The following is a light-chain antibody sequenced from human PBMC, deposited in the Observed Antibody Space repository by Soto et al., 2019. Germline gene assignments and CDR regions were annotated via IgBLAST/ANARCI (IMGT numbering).Light chain of an antibody. CDR1: QSVSNF. CDR3: QQYGGSPIT. V-gene: IGKV3-11*01. CDR2: GAS. J-gene: IGKJ5*01. Sequence: EIVLTQSPATLSLSPGERANLSCRASQSVSNFLAWYQHKPGQAPRLLIHGASKRATDIPARFSGSGSGTDFTLTITRLEPEDFALYYCQQYGGSPITFGLGTRLEIK.